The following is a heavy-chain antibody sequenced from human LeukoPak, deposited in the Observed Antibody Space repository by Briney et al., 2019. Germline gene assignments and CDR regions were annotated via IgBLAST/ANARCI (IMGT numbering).Heavy chain of an antibody. Sequence: ASVKVSCKASGYTFTSYGISWVRQAPGQGLEWMGGIIPIFGTANYAQKFQGRVTITADESTSTAYMELSSLRSEDTAVYYCARDDPELRGKVYYYGSGSYAFPAHYWGQGTLVTVSS. CDR2: IIPIFGTA. CDR3: ARDDPELRGKVYYYGSGSYAFPAHY. CDR1: GYTFTSYG. V-gene: IGHV1-69*13. D-gene: IGHD3-10*01. J-gene: IGHJ4*02.